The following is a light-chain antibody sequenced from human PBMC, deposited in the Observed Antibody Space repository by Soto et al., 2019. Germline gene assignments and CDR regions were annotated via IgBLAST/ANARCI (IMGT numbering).Light chain of an antibody. V-gene: IGKV3-20*01. Sequence: EIVLTHSLGTLSLSPLERIPLXLMSSQSVTSNALAWHQQKPGQTPRLLVYGASSRATGIPDRFSGSGSGTDFTLTISRLEPEDFAVYYCQQHGTSPITFGQGTRLETK. CDR3: QQHGTSPIT. CDR2: GAS. J-gene: IGKJ5*01. CDR1: QSVTSNA.